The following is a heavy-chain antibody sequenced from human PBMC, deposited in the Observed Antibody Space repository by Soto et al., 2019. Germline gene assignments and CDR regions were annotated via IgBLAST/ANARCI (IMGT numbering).Heavy chain of an antibody. CDR1: GGSINSGSYY. V-gene: IGHV4-31*03. Sequence: QVQLQESGPGLVKPSQTLSLTCTVSGGSINSGSYYWSWIRQRPGEGLEWIGYIYSSGSTYHNPSLESRVTISGDTSKNQFSLKLSFVSAADTAVYYCARGISITGAANIWFDPWGQGTLVTVSS. CDR3: ARGISITGAANIWFDP. CDR2: IYSSGST. D-gene: IGHD3-10*01. J-gene: IGHJ5*02.